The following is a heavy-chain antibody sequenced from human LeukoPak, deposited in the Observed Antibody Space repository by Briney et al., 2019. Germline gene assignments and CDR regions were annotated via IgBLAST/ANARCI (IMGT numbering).Heavy chain of an antibody. D-gene: IGHD6-13*01. Sequence: SETLSLTCTVSGGSISSYYWSWIRQPAGKGLEWIGRIYTSGSTNYNPSLKSRVTMSVDTSKNQFSLKLSSVTAADTAVYYCARVYYSSSYDYWYFDLWGRGTLVTVSS. V-gene: IGHV4-4*07. CDR3: ARVYYSSSYDYWYFDL. J-gene: IGHJ2*01. CDR1: GGSISSYY. CDR2: IYTSGST.